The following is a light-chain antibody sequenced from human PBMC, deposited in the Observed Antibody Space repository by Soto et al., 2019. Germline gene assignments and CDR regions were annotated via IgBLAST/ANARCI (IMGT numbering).Light chain of an antibody. CDR1: QSVSNNY. J-gene: IGKJ4*01. CDR2: GAS. V-gene: IGKV3D-20*02. Sequence: EIVLTQSPGTLSLSQGERATLSCRASQSVSNNYLAWYQQKPGQAPRLLIYGASNRATDIPDRFSGSGSGTDFTLTISSLEPEDFAVYYCQQRSNWPPLTFGGGTKVDI. CDR3: QQRSNWPPLT.